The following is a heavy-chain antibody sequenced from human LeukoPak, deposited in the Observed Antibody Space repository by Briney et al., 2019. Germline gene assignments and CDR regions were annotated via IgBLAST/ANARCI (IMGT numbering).Heavy chain of an antibody. J-gene: IGHJ3*02. CDR1: GFTFSDYH. Sequence: GGSLRLSPAPSGFTFSDYHMSCVPAAPGKGLERVSYINSSSSYTKYADAVKGRFTISREHAKNSLYLQMNSLRAEETAGYLCARETVNGSWAFGMWGQGTRVSVSS. V-gene: IGHV3-11*05. CDR2: INSSSSYT. D-gene: IGHD1-1*01. CDR3: ARETVNGSWAFGM.